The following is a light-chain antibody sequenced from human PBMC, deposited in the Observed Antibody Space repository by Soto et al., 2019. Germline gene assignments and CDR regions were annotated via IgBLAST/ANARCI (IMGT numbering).Light chain of an antibody. V-gene: IGKV1-39*01. CDR3: QQANSFPPD. CDR2: AAS. Sequence: IQMTQSPSSLSAPLADRVTITFPSSQSISSYLNWYQQKPGKAPKLLIYAASRLQSGVPSRFSGSGSGTDFTLTISSLQPEDFATYYCQQANSFPPDFGQGTRLEIK. CDR1: QSISSY. J-gene: IGKJ5*01.